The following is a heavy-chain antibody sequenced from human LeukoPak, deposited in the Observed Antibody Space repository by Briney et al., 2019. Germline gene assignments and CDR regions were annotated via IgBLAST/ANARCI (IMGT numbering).Heavy chain of an antibody. CDR1: GFTFSNSA. D-gene: IGHD6-19*01. CDR3: AKGIYSSGWSYFDY. Sequence: GGSLRLSCAASGFTFSNSAMGWVRQAPGKGLEWASTLSGSGITTYYADSVKGRFTTSRDNSKNTLYLQMNSLRAEDTAVYYCAKGIYSSGWSYFDYWGHGTLVTVSS. CDR2: LSGSGITT. J-gene: IGHJ4*01. V-gene: IGHV3-23*01.